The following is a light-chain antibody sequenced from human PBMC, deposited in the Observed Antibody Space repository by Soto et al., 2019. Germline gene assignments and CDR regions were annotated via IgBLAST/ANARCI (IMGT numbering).Light chain of an antibody. V-gene: IGKV1-5*03. Sequence: DIQMTQSPSTLSASVGDRVTITCRASQSISTWLAWYQQKPGKAPKLLIYKASSLEGGVPSRFSGSGSGTEFNITVSSLRPDDFATYYCQQYNTDPLTFGGGTKV. CDR2: KAS. CDR3: QQYNTDPLT. J-gene: IGKJ4*01. CDR1: QSISTW.